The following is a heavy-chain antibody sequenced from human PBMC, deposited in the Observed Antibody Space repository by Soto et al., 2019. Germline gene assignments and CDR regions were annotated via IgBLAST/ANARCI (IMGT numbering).Heavy chain of an antibody. V-gene: IGHV1-69*06. CDR1: GGTFSSYA. J-gene: IGHJ6*02. CDR2: IIPIFGTA. D-gene: IGHD3-3*01. CDR3: ARDRPVLRFLEWLFPAQKTYYYYYGMDV. Sequence: QVQLVQSGAEVKKPGSSVKVSCKASGGTFSSYAISWVRQAPGQGLEWMGGIIPIFGTANYAQKFQGRVTITADKSTSTAYMELSSLRSEDTAVYYCARDRPVLRFLEWLFPAQKTYYYYYGMDVWGQGTTVTVSS.